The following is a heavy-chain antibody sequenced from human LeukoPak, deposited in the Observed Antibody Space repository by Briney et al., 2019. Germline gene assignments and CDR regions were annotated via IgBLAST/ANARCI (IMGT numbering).Heavy chain of an antibody. CDR1: GYTFTSYD. CDR3: ASTYGSGPYHSDY. J-gene: IGHJ4*02. V-gene: IGHV1-8*03. D-gene: IGHD3-10*01. Sequence: ASVKVSCKASGYTFTSYDINWVRQATGQGLEWMGWMNPNSGNTGYAQKFQGRVTITADESTSTAYMELSSLRSEDTAVYYCASTYGSGPYHSDYWGQGTLVTVSS. CDR2: MNPNSGNT.